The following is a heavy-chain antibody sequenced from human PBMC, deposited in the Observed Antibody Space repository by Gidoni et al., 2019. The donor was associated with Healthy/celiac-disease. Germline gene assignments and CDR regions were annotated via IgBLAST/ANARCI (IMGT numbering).Heavy chain of an antibody. V-gene: IGHV4-4*02. CDR1: GGPISSSNW. Sequence: VKPSGTLSLTCAVAGGPISSSNWWSWVRQPPGKGLEWIGEIYHSGSTNYNPSLKSRVTISVDKSKNQFSLKLSSVTAADTAVYYCARAGGYCSGGSCYPLDYWGQGTLVTVSS. CDR3: ARAGGYCSGGSCYPLDY. CDR2: IYHSGST. D-gene: IGHD2-15*01. J-gene: IGHJ4*02.